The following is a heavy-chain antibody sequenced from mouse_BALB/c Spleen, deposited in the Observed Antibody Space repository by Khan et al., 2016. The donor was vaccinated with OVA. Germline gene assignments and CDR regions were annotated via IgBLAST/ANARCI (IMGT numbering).Heavy chain of an antibody. Sequence: VQLKESGPELMKPGASVKISCKASGYSFTSYYIHWVKQSHGKSLEWIGNIDPSNGVTTYNQKFKGKATLTVDKSSSTAYMHLSSLTSEDSAVYYWARHGYVAWFDDWGQGTLVTVSA. CDR3: ARHGYVAWFDD. V-gene: IGHV1-31*01. CDR1: GYSFTSYY. J-gene: IGHJ3*01. D-gene: IGHD2-2*01. CDR2: IDPSNGVT.